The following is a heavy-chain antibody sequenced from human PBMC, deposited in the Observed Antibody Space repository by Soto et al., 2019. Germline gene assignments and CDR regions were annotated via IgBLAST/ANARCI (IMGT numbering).Heavy chain of an antibody. CDR2: IYWNDDK. CDR3: ASRRVIRFGGVIVTALDL. J-gene: IGHJ5*02. D-gene: IGHD3-16*02. V-gene: IGHV2-5*01. Sequence: SGPTLVNPTQTLTLTCTFTGFSLSTSGVGVGWIRQAPGKALEWLPLIYWNDDKRYTPTLKSRVTITKNTSKNQVVMTMTNMDPEDTATYYCASRRVIRFGGVIVTALDLWGQGTLVTVSS. CDR1: GFSLSTSGVG.